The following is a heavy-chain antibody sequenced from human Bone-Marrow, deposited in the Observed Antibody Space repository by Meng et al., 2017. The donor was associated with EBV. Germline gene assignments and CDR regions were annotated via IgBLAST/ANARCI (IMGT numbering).Heavy chain of an antibody. Sequence: QVQLVESGGGVVQPGRSLRLSCAVSGFTLSNYGMHWVRQAPGKGLEWVAVISYDGSNKYYADSVKGRFTISRDNSKNTLYLQMNSLRAEDTAVYYCAKAGPAALDYWGQGTLVTVAS. CDR1: GFTLSNYG. J-gene: IGHJ4*02. CDR2: ISYDGSNK. CDR3: AKAGPAALDY. D-gene: IGHD2-2*01. V-gene: IGHV3-30*18.